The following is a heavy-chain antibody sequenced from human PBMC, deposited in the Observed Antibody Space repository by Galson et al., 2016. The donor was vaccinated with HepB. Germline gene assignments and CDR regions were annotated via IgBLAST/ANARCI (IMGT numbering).Heavy chain of an antibody. CDR3: AAAPLVAAGPDYFHH. CDR2: VYYRGTS. D-gene: IGHD2-2*01. CDR1: GGSISDGGYC. V-gene: IGHV4-31*03. Sequence: TLSLTCTVSGGSISDGGYCWSWIRQKPGKGLEWIGYVYYRGTSYYNASLTSRSAISIDASANHFSLRLTSMTVADTAIYYCAAAPLVAAGPDYFHHWGQGTLVVVSS. J-gene: IGHJ1*01.